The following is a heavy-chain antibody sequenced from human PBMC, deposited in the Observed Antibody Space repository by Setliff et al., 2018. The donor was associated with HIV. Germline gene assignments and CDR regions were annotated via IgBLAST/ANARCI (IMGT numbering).Heavy chain of an antibody. Sequence: GGSLRLSCAASEFTFSSCAMHWVRQAAGKGLEWVAVIWYDGSIEYYIDSVKGRFTISRDNSKSTLYLQMTNLRAEDTALYFCAKGAGPTTLAEPFDSWGQGTLVTVSS. CDR3: AKGAGPTTLAEPFDS. D-gene: IGHD1-26*01. V-gene: IGHV3-33*08. CDR2: IWYDGSIE. CDR1: EFTFSSCA. J-gene: IGHJ4*02.